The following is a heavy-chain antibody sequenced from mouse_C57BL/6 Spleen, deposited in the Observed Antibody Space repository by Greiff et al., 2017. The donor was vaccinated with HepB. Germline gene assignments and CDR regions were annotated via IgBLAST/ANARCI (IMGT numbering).Heavy chain of an antibody. CDR2: ISDGGSYT. D-gene: IGHD1-1*01. J-gene: IGHJ3*01. V-gene: IGHV5-4*01. CDR1: GFTFSSYA. Sequence: EVMLVESGGGLVKPGGSLKLSCAASGFTFSSYAMSWVRQTPEKRLEWVATISDGGSYTYYPDNVKGRFTISRDNAKNNLYLQMSHLKSEDTAMYYCARDGDYYGSSFAWFAYWGQGTLVTVSA. CDR3: ARDGDYYGSSFAWFAY.